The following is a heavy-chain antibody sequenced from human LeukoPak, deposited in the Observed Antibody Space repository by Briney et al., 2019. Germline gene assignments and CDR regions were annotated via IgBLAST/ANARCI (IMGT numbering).Heavy chain of an antibody. CDR1: GFTFSSYA. V-gene: IGHV3-30-3*01. CDR2: ISYDGSNK. D-gene: IGHD6-19*01. J-gene: IGHJ4*02. Sequence: GRSLRLSCAASGFTFSSYAMHWVRQAPGKGLEXXXVISYDGSNKYYADSVKGRFTISRDNSKNTLYLQMNSLRAEDTAVYYCARAALQYSSGWLGYWGQGTLVTVSS. CDR3: ARAALQYSSGWLGY.